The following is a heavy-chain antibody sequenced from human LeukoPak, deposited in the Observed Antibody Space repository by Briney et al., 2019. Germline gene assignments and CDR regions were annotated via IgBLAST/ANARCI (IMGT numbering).Heavy chain of an antibody. CDR2: IYYSGST. V-gene: IGHV4-39*07. CDR3: ARTDILTGYLLTFDY. J-gene: IGHJ4*02. D-gene: IGHD3-9*01. Sequence: SETLSLTCTVSGVSISSSSYYWGWIRQPPGKGLEWIGSIYYSGSTYYNPSLKSRVTISVDTSKNQFSLKLSSVTAADTAVYYCARTDILTGYLLTFDYWGQGTLVTVSS. CDR1: GVSISSSSYY.